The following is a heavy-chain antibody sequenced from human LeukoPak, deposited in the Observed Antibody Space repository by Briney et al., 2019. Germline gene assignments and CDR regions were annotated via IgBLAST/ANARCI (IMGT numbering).Heavy chain of an antibody. V-gene: IGHV4-59*08. CDR2: IYYSGST. Sequence: SETLSLTCTVSGGSISSYQWSWIRQPPGKGLEWIGYIYYSGSTNYNPSLKSRVTISVDTSKNQFSLKLSSVTAADTAVYYCARRAYSDAFDIWGQGTMVTVSS. CDR1: GGSISSYQ. D-gene: IGHD2-21*01. J-gene: IGHJ3*02. CDR3: ARRAYSDAFDI.